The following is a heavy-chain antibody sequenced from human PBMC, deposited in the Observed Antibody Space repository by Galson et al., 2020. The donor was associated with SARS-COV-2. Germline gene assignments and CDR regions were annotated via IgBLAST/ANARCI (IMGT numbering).Heavy chain of an antibody. CDR2: IYYSGST. CDR3: ARVPGDSSGWGDNWFDP. V-gene: IGHV4-31*03. D-gene: IGHD6-19*01. J-gene: IGHJ5*02. CDR1: GGSISSGGYY. Sequence: SETLSLTCTVSGGSISSGGYYWSWIRQHPGKGLEWIGYIYYSGSTYYNPSLKSRVTISVDTSKNQFSLKLSSVTAADTAVYYCARVPGDSSGWGDNWFDPWGQGTLVTVSS.